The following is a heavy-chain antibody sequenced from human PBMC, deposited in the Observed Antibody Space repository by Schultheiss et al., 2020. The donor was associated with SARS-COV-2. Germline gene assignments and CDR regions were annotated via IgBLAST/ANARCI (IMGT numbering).Heavy chain of an antibody. J-gene: IGHJ4*02. D-gene: IGHD2-8*01. CDR2: IIPIFGTA. V-gene: IGHV1-69*01. CDR3: ARQTNLLIKNYFDY. CDR1: GGTFSSYA. Sequence: KISCKASGGTFSSYAISWVRQAPGQGLEWMGGIIPIFGTANYAQKFQGRVTITADESTSTAYMELSSLRSEDTAVYYCARQTNLLIKNYFDYWGQGTLVTVSS.